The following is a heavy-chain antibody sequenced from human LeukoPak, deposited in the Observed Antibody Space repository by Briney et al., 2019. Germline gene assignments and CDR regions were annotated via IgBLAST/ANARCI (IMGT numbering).Heavy chain of an antibody. J-gene: IGHJ4*02. CDR1: GVTFSSYA. D-gene: IGHD3-3*01. CDR2: IIASGGST. V-gene: IGHV3-23*01. Sequence: GGSLRLSCAASGVTFSSYAMSWVRQAPGKGLEWVRAIIASGGSTYYADSVKGRFTISRDNSKNTLYLKMNSLRAEDTAVYYCAKAKYYDFWSGYYPDYWGQGTLVTVSS. CDR3: AKAKYYDFWSGYYPDY.